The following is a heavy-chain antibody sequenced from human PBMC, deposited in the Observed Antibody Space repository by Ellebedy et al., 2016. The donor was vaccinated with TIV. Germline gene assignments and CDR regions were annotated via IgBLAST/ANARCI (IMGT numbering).Heavy chain of an antibody. D-gene: IGHD3-22*01. V-gene: IGHV3-23*01. CDR2: ILGSGGST. Sequence: GESLKISCAASGFTFSGYVMSWVRPAPGKGLDWVASILGSGGSTYYADSVKGRFTISRDNSKNTLYLQLSSLSAEDTAVYYCAKDPTLDSSDYYGDYFDFWGQGSLVTVSS. CDR1: GFTFSGYV. J-gene: IGHJ4*02. CDR3: AKDPTLDSSDYYGDYFDF.